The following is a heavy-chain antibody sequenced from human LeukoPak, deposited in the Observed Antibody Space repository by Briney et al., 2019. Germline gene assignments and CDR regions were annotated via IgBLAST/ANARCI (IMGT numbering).Heavy chain of an antibody. J-gene: IGHJ4*02. V-gene: IGHV5-51*01. CDR1: GXSFSSYC. Sequence: GESLKISFKGSGXSFSSYCIGWVRQMPGKDLGWMGIIYPGDSDTRYSPSFQGQVTISADKSISTAYLQWSILKASDTAMYYCARRDGYDSTTFDYWGQGTLVTVSS. CDR2: IYPGDSDT. CDR3: ARRDGYDSTTFDY. D-gene: IGHD5-24*01.